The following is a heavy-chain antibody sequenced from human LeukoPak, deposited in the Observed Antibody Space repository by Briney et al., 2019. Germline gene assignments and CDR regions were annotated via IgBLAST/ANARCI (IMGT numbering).Heavy chain of an antibody. Sequence: PSETLSLTCAVCGGSFSGYYWSWIRQPPGKGLEWIGEINHSGSTNYNPSLKSRVTISVDTSKNQFSLKLSSVTAADTAVYYCARRRITMIGIVPFFDYWGQGTLVTVSS. D-gene: IGHD3-22*01. V-gene: IGHV4-34*01. CDR2: INHSGST. J-gene: IGHJ4*02. CDR3: ARRRITMIGIVPFFDY. CDR1: GGSFSGYY.